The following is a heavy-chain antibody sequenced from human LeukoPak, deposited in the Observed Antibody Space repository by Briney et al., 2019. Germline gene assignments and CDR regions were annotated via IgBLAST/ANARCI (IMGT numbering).Heavy chain of an antibody. J-gene: IGHJ4*02. V-gene: IGHV4-34*01. CDR3: ARGKIAVAGTLSYYFDY. CDR2: INHSGST. Sequence: SETLSLTCAVYGGSFSGYYWSWTRQPPGKGLEWIGEINHSGSTNYNPSLKSRVTISVDTSKNQFSLKLSSVTAADTAVYYCARGKIAVAGTLSYYFDYWGQGTLVTVSS. CDR1: GGSFSGYY. D-gene: IGHD6-19*01.